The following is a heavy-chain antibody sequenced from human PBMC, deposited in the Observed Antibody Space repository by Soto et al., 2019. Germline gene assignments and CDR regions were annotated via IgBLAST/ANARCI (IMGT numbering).Heavy chain of an antibody. CDR1: GFTFSSYA. Sequence: GGSLRLSCAASGFTFSSYAMSWVRQAPGKGLEWVSAISGSGGSTYYADSVKGRFTISRDNSKNTLYLQRNSLRAEDTAVYYCARRVNGTGGSYDFDNWGKGTMVTVSS. CDR3: ARRVNGTGGSYDFDN. J-gene: IGHJ3*02. V-gene: IGHV3-23*01. D-gene: IGHD3-10*01. CDR2: ISGSGGST.